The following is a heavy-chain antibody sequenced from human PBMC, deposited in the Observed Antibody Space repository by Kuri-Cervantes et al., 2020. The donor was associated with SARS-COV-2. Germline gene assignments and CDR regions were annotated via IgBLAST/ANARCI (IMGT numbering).Heavy chain of an antibody. CDR3: ARDYYDSSYFDY. Sequence: SETLSLTCTVSGGSVSSNSFYWGWVRQPPGGGLEWIGSIYYSGNTFYNPSLKSRVTISADTSKNQFSLKLNSVTAADTAVYYCARDYYDSSYFDYWGQGTLVTVSS. D-gene: IGHD3-22*01. CDR2: IYYSGNT. V-gene: IGHV4-39*02. J-gene: IGHJ4*02. CDR1: GGSVSSNSFY.